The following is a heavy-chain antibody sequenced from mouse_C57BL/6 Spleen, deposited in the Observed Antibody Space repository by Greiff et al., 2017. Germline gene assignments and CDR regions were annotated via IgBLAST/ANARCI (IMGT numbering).Heavy chain of an antibody. CDR3: ARGRRDYYYDYDVWYFDV. D-gene: IGHD2-4*01. Sequence: DVMLVESGGGLVKPGGSLKLSCAASGFTFSSYAMSWVRQTPEKRLEWVATISDGGSYTYYPDNVKGRFTISRDNAKNNLYLQMSHLKSEDTAMYYCARGRRDYYYDYDVWYFDVWGTGTTVTVSS. J-gene: IGHJ1*03. V-gene: IGHV5-4*03. CDR1: GFTFSSYA. CDR2: ISDGGSYT.